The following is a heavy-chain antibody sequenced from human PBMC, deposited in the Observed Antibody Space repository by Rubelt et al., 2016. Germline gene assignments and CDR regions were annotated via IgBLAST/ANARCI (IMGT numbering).Heavy chain of an antibody. CDR1: GYTFTNYG. D-gene: IGHD3-10*01. CDR2: VSGYNGNT. CDR3: ARDTGSATLEY. J-gene: IGHJ4*02. V-gene: IGHV1-18*01. Sequence: QVQLVQSGAEMKKPGASVKVSCKASGYTFTNYGFNWVRQAPGQGLEWMGWVSGYNGNTNYGRKFEDRVTMTTDTSTTTAYLELRSLRSDDSAVYYCARDTGSATLEYWGQGALVTVSS.